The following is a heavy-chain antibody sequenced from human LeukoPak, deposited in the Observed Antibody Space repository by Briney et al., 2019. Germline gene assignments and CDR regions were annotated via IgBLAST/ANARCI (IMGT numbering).Heavy chain of an antibody. J-gene: IGHJ4*02. CDR2: INHSGST. V-gene: IGHV4-34*01. Sequence: SETLSLTCAVYGGSFSGYYWSWIRQPPGKRLEWIGEINHSGSTNYNPSLKSRVTISVDTSKNQFSLKLSSVTAADTAVYYCASSDSSGYYLSPSFAYWGQGTLVTVSS. CDR3: ASSDSSGYYLSPSFAY. D-gene: IGHD3-22*01. CDR1: GGSFSGYY.